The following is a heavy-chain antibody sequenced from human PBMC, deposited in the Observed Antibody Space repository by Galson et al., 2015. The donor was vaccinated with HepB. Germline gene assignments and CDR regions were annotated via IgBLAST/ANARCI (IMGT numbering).Heavy chain of an antibody. D-gene: IGHD3-3*01. CDR3: ARVGDFYIGSEACYNYMDV. CDR2: VTGDGREK. V-gene: IGHV3-7*01. CDR1: AFTFSGYG. J-gene: IGHJ6*03. Sequence: SLRLSCAASAFTFSGYGMSWVRQAPGEGLKWVANVTGDGREKYYVDSVKGRFTISRDNAKNTLYLQMNSLRVEDTAVYYCARVGDFYIGSEACYNYMDVWGKGTTVTVSS.